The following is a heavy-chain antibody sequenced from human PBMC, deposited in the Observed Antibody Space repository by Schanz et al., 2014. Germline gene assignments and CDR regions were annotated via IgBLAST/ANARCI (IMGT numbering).Heavy chain of an antibody. CDR1: GYVFTAYY. D-gene: IGHD1-1*01. CDR2: TNPNGGA. CDR3: ARDVGRPGHFWYFDL. J-gene: IGHJ2*01. Sequence: QGHLVQSGAEVKEPGASVQVSCKASGYVFTAYYMHWVRQAPGQGLEWMGVTNPNGGAEFAQKFQGRISMTRDTSTTTFYMALSTLTSDDTAVYFCARDVGRPGHFWYFDLWGRGTLVTVSS. V-gene: IGHV1-2*02.